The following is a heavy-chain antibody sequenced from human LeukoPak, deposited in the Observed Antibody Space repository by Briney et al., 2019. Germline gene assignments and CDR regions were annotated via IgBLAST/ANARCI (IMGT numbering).Heavy chain of an antibody. J-gene: IGHJ4*02. CDR1: GYTFTGYY. Sequence: ASVKVSCKASGYTFTGYYMQWVRQAPGQGLEWMGWINPNSGGTNYAQKFQGRVTMTRDTSISTAYMELSRLTSDDTAVYYCARAIAIAVADDFDYWGQGTLVTVSS. CDR2: INPNSGGT. CDR3: ARAIAIAVADDFDY. D-gene: IGHD6-19*01. V-gene: IGHV1-2*02.